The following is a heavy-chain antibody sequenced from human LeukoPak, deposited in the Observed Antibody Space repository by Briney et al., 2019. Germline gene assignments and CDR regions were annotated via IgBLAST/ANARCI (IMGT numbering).Heavy chain of an antibody. J-gene: IGHJ5*02. Sequence: PSETLSLTCGVYGGSFSGYYWSWIRQPPGKGLEWIGEINHSGSTNYNPSLKSRVTISVDTSKNQFSLKLSSVTAADTAVYYCASTNYRKRGSSWYVDWFDPWGQGTLVTVSS. CDR1: GGSFSGYY. CDR2: INHSGST. CDR3: ASTNYRKRGSSWYVDWFDP. V-gene: IGHV4-34*01. D-gene: IGHD6-13*01.